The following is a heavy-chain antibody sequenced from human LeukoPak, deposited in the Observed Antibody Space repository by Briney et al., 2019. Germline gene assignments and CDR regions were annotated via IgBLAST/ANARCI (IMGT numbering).Heavy chain of an antibody. V-gene: IGHV1-18*01. CDR1: GYTFTSCG. Sequence: GASVKVSCKTSGYTFTSCGICWVRQAPGQGLEWMGWVSAYNGDTNYAQKFQGRVTMTTDTSTSTAYMELRSLRSDDTAVYYCARDAPQWQNAFDFWGHGTMVTVSS. CDR2: VSAYNGDT. CDR3: ARDAPQWQNAFDF. J-gene: IGHJ3*01. D-gene: IGHD6-19*01.